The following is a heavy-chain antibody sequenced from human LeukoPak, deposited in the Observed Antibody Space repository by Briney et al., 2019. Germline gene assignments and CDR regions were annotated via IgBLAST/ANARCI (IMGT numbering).Heavy chain of an antibody. CDR1: GFTFSSYS. Sequence: GGSLRLSCAASGFTFSSYSMNWVRQAPGKGLEWVSSISSSSSYIYYAGSVKGRFTISRDNAKNSLYLQMNSLRAEDTAVYYCARAIRGSGSYNAFDIWGQGTMVTVSS. CDR2: ISSSSSYI. CDR3: ARAIRGSGSYNAFDI. D-gene: IGHD3-10*01. V-gene: IGHV3-21*01. J-gene: IGHJ3*02.